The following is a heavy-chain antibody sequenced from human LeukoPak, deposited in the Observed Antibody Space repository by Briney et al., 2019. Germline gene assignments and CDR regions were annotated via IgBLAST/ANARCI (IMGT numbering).Heavy chain of an antibody. J-gene: IGHJ4*02. V-gene: IGHV3-53*01. CDR3: ARTRPDWGSSDY. CDR2: IYSGGST. Sequence: HPGGSLRLSCAASGFTVSSNYMSWVRQAPGKRLEWVSVIYSGGSTYYADSVKGRFTISRDNSKNTLYLQMNSLRAEDTAVYYCARTRPDWGSSDYWGQGTLVTVSS. CDR1: GFTVSSNY. D-gene: IGHD7-27*01.